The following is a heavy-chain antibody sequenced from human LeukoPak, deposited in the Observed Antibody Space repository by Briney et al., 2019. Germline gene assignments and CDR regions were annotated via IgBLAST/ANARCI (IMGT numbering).Heavy chain of an antibody. D-gene: IGHD3-16*02. CDR1: RFTFSSYA. J-gene: IGHJ4*02. V-gene: IGHV3-30*04. CDR3: ARDDHYDYVWGSYRPFDY. Sequence: LGGSLRLSCAASRFTFSSYAMHWVRQAPGKGLEWVAVISYDGSNKYYADSVKGRFTISRDNSKNTLYLQMNSLRAEDTAVYYCARDDHYDYVWGSYRPFDYWGQGTLVTVSS. CDR2: ISYDGSNK.